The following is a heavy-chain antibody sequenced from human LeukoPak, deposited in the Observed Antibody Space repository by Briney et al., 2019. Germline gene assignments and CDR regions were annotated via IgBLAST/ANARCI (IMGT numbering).Heavy chain of an antibody. J-gene: IGHJ3*02. V-gene: IGHV3-30*03. D-gene: IGHD2-15*01. Sequence: GGSLRLSCAASGIIFSSYGFHWVRQPPGKGLEWVAMISYEGTIKYPTDSVKGRFTISRDDSRDTVHLQMNSLRPEDTAVYYCATGNCGSGGSCHAFDIWGQGTMVTVSS. CDR3: ATGNCGSGGSCHAFDI. CDR1: GIIFSSYG. CDR2: ISYEGTIK.